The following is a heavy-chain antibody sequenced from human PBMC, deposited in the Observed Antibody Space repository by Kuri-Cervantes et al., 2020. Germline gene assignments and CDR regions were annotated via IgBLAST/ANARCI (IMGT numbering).Heavy chain of an antibody. J-gene: IGHJ4*02. V-gene: IGHV3-21*01. Sequence: GGSLRLSCAASGFAFSVYTMNWVRRTPGKGLEWVSSITSNGRYIFYADSVKGRFTISRDNSKNTLYLQMNSLRAEDTAVYYCAKDMADSSGWFFDYWGQGTLVTVSS. CDR2: ITSNGRYI. CDR3: AKDMADSSGWFFDY. D-gene: IGHD6-19*01. CDR1: GFAFSVYT.